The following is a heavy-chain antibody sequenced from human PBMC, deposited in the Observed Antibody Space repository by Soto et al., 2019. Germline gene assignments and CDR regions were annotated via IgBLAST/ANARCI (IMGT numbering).Heavy chain of an antibody. Sequence: PSETLSLTCTVSGGSISSSSYYWGWIRQPPGKGLEWIGNIYYSGSTYYNPSLKSRVTISLDTSKNQFCLKLSSVTAADTAVYYCAREYGGQKYYFDYWGQGTLVTVSS. CDR1: GGSISSSSYY. D-gene: IGHD4-17*01. CDR2: IYYSGST. J-gene: IGHJ4*02. CDR3: AREYGGQKYYFDY. V-gene: IGHV4-39*07.